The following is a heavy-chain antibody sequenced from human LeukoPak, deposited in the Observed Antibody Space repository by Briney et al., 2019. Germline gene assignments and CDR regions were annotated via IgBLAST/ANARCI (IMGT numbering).Heavy chain of an antibody. Sequence: SETLSLTCTVSGGSISSSSYYWGWIRQPPGKGLEWIGSIYYSGSTYYNPSPKSRVTISVDTSKNQFSLKLSSVTAADTAVYYCAIIYDSSGSDAFDIWGQGTMVTVSS. CDR3: AIIYDSSGSDAFDI. V-gene: IGHV4-39*07. D-gene: IGHD3-22*01. CDR2: IYYSGST. CDR1: GGSISSSSYY. J-gene: IGHJ3*02.